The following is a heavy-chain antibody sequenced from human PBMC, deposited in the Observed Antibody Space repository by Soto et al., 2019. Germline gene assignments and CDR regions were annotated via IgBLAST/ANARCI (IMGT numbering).Heavy chain of an antibody. CDR1: GFTFSSYA. V-gene: IGHV3-23*01. Sequence: GGSLRLSCAASGFTFSSYAMSWVRQAPGKGLEWVSAISGSGGSTYYADSVKGRFTISRDNSKNTLYLQMNSLRAEDTAVYYCAKILKGWSPAAPVGFDYWGQGTLVTVSS. CDR2: ISGSGGST. D-gene: IGHD2-2*01. J-gene: IGHJ4*02. CDR3: AKILKGWSPAAPVGFDY.